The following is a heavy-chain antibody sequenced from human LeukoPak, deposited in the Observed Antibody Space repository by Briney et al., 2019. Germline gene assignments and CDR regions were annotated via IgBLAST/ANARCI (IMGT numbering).Heavy chain of an antibody. Sequence: SVKVSCKASGGTFSSYAISWVRQAPGQGLEWMGRIIPIFGTANYAQKFQGRVTITTDESTGTAYMELSSLRSEDTAVYYCARDLLYDYYDSSGYYYEEKTPFDYWGQGTLVTVSS. D-gene: IGHD3-22*01. V-gene: IGHV1-69*05. CDR1: GGTFSSYA. CDR3: ARDLLYDYYDSSGYYYEEKTPFDY. CDR2: IIPIFGTA. J-gene: IGHJ4*02.